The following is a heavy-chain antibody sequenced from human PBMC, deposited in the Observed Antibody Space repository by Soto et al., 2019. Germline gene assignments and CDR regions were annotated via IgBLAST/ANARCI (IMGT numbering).Heavy chain of an antibody. CDR3: AREYIAAAGTGMDV. CDR2: IWYDGSNK. V-gene: IGHV3-33*01. D-gene: IGHD6-13*01. CDR1: GFTFSSYG. Sequence: GGSLRLSCAASGFTFSSYGMHWVRQAPGKGLEWVAVIWYDGSNKYYADSVKGRFTISRDNSKNTLYLQMNSLRAEDTAVYYCAREYIAAAGTGMDVWGQGTTVTVSS. J-gene: IGHJ6*02.